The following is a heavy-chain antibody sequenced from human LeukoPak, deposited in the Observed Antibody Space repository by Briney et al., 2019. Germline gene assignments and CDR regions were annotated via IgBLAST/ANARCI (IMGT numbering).Heavy chain of an antibody. J-gene: IGHJ4*02. CDR3: TRRSSYDFFDS. CDR1: GFIFGDYA. D-gene: IGHD3-3*01. CDR2: IRSKAYGGTT. V-gene: IGHV3-49*04. Sequence: GGSLRLSCTASGFIFGDYAMGWVRQVPGKGLEYIGFIRSKAYGGTTEYAASVKGRFTISRDDSKTIAYPQMNSLKTEDTAVYYCTRRSSYDFFDSWGQGTLVTVSS.